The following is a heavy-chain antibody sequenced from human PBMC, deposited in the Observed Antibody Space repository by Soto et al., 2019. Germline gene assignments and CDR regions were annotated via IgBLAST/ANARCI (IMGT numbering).Heavy chain of an antibody. CDR3: ARDGESYSRSWHFDY. D-gene: IGHD6-13*01. J-gene: IGHJ4*02. CDR1: GGTFSSYA. CDR2: IIPIFGTA. V-gene: IGHV1-69*12. Sequence: QVQLVQSGAEVKKPGSSVKVSCKASGGTFSSYAISWVRQAPGQGLEWMGGIIPIFGTANYAQKFQGRVTITADESTSTADMEVSSLRAEDTGVYYCARDGESYSRSWHFDYWGQGTLVTVSS.